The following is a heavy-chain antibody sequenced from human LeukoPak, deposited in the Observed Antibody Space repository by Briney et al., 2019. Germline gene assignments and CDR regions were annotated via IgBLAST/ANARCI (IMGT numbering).Heavy chain of an antibody. J-gene: IGHJ4*02. D-gene: IGHD3-16*01. V-gene: IGHV3-48*03. CDR3: AKMGDLNYFDY. Sequence: PGGSLRLSCAASGFTFSSYEMNWVRQAPGKGLEWVSYISSSGSTIYYADSVKGRFTISRDNAKNSLYLQMNSLRAEDTAVYYCAKMGDLNYFDYWGQGTLATVSS. CDR1: GFTFSSYE. CDR2: ISSSGSTI.